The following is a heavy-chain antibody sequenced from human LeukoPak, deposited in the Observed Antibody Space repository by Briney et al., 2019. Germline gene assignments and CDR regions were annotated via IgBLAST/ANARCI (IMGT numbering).Heavy chain of an antibody. J-gene: IGHJ4*02. V-gene: IGHV3-13*01. CDR1: GFTFSSYD. D-gene: IGHD6-19*01. CDR2: IGTAGDT. CDR3: ARVSYSSGQPYDY. Sequence: GGSLRLSCAASGFTFSSYDIHWVRQPTGKGLEWVSGIGTAGDTYYPDSVKGRFTISRENAKNSLYLQMNSLRAGDTAVYYCARVSYSSGQPYDYWGQGVLVTVSS.